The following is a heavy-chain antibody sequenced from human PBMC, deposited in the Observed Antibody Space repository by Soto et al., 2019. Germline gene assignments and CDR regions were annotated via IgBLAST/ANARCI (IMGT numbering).Heavy chain of an antibody. J-gene: IGHJ4*01. CDR2: ISGSGVST. D-gene: IGHD3-3*01. CDR3: AKRAGIYDFWSGYSLSYFGY. CDR1: GFTFSSYA. Sequence: GGSLRLSCAASGFTFSSYAMSWVRQAPGKGLEWVSAISGSGVSTYYSDSVKGRFTISRDNSKNTLYLQMNSLRAEDTAVYYCAKRAGIYDFWSGYSLSYFGYWGQGTLVTVSS. V-gene: IGHV3-23*01.